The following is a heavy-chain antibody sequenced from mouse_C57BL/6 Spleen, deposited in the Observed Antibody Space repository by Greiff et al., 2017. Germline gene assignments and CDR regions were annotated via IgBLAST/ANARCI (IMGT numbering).Heavy chain of an antibody. CDR3: TRDDNYYGSPWYFDV. D-gene: IGHD1-1*01. Sequence: EVKLQESGEGLVKPGGSLKLSCAASGFTFSSYAMSWVRQTPEKRLAWVAYISSGGDYIYYADTVKGRFTISRDNARNTLYLQMSSLKSEDTAMYYCTRDDNYYGSPWYFDVWGTGTTVTVSS. V-gene: IGHV5-9-1*02. CDR2: ISSGGDYI. CDR1: GFTFSSYA. J-gene: IGHJ1*03.